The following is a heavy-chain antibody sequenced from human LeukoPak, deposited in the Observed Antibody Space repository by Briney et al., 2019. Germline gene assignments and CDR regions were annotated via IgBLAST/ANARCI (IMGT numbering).Heavy chain of an antibody. V-gene: IGHV1-2*02. J-gene: IGHJ4*02. D-gene: IGHD3-9*01. Sequence: ASVKVSCKASGYTFTGYYMRWVRQAPGQGLQWMGWINPDSGDTNYAQRFQGKVTMTRDTSISTAYMELSSLTSDDTAVYYCASPGSFYDILTGPGYCDYWGQGTLVTVSS. CDR3: ASPGSFYDILTGPGYCDY. CDR2: INPDSGDT. CDR1: GYTFTGYY.